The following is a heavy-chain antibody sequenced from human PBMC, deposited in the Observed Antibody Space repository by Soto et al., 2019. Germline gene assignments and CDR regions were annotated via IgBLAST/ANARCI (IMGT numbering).Heavy chain of an antibody. CDR2: IIPILGIA. Sequence: QVQLVQSGAEVKKPGSSVKVSCKASGGTFSSYTISWVRQAPGQGLEWMGRIIPILGIANYAQKFQGRVTIPADKSTSTAYMELSSLRSEDTAVYYCALGEGSGSYNWCDPWGQGTLFTVSS. CDR1: GGTFSSYT. CDR3: ALGEGSGSYNWCDP. D-gene: IGHD3-10*01. J-gene: IGHJ5*02. V-gene: IGHV1-69*02.